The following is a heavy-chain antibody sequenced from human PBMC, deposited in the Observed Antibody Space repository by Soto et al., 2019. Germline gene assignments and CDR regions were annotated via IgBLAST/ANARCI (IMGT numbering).Heavy chain of an antibody. CDR3: ASVRRGGYDSLKYYYGMDV. J-gene: IGHJ6*02. CDR1: GGSIGSSSYY. CDR2: IYYSGST. V-gene: IGHV4-39*01. Sequence: SETQSLTCTVSGGSIGSSSYYWGWIRQPPGKGLEWIGSIYYSGSTYYNPSLTSRVTISVDTSKNQFSLKLSSVTAADTAVYYCASVRRGGYDSLKYYYGMDVWGQGTTVTVSS. D-gene: IGHD5-12*01.